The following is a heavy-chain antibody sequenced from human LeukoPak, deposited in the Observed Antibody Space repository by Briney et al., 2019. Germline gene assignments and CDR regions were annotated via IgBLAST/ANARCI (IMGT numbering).Heavy chain of an antibody. Sequence: SETLSLTCTVSGGSVSDYYWGWIRQSPGKALEWIGYIYYTETSYNPSLKSRVTISADTSRDQFSLKLSSVTAADTAVYYCARRGRRSYSSGWSPANNWFDPWGQGTLVTVSS. D-gene: IGHD6-19*01. CDR2: IYYTET. CDR1: GGSVSDYY. V-gene: IGHV4-59*02. J-gene: IGHJ5*02. CDR3: ARRGRRSYSSGWSPANNWFDP.